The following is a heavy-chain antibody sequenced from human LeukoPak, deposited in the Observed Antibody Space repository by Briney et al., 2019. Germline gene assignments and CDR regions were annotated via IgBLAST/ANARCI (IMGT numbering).Heavy chain of an antibody. D-gene: IGHD6-19*01. CDR2: IYYSGST. CDR3: ARDRGSSGWEYYHYYGMDV. J-gene: IGHJ6*02. Sequence: TSETLSLTCTVSGVSISSYYWSWIRQPPGKGLEWIGYIYYSGSTNYNPSLKSRVTISVDTSKNQFSLKLSSVTAADTAVYYCARDRGSSGWEYYHYYGMDVWGQGTTVTVSS. CDR1: GVSISSYY. V-gene: IGHV4-59*01.